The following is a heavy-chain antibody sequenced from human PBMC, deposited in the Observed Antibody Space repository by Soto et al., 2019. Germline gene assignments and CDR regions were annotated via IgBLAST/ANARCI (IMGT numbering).Heavy chain of an antibody. CDR2: IIPILGIA. CDR3: ARGGSSWYYFDY. J-gene: IGHJ4*02. V-gene: IGHV1-69*02. Sequence: SVKVSCKASGGTFSSYTISWVRQAPGQGLEWMGRIIPILGIANYAQKFQGRVTITADKSTSTAYMELSSLRSEDTAVYYCARGGSSWYYFDYWGQGTLVTVSS. CDR1: GGTFSSYT. D-gene: IGHD6-13*01.